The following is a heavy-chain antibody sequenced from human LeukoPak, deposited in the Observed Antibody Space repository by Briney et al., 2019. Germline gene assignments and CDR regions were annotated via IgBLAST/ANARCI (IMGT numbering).Heavy chain of an antibody. CDR3: AKGDYYGSGSYSVLSSFDS. CDR2: ISANGATT. D-gene: IGHD3-10*01. V-gene: IGHV3-23*01. CDR1: AFTFTFYS. Sequence: GGSLRLSCAASAFTFTFYSMRWVRQPPGKGREWVSSISANGATTYYADAVKGRFTISRDNSKNTLYLQMNSLRADDTAVYYCAKGDYYGSGSYSVLSSFDSWGQGSLVTVSS. J-gene: IGHJ4*02.